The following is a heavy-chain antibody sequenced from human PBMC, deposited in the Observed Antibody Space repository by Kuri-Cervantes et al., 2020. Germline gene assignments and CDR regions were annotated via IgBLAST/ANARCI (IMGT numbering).Heavy chain of an antibody. V-gene: IGHV4-39*01. CDR3: ARYSYYYGMDV. CDR1: GGSISSSSYY. J-gene: IGHJ6*02. CDR2: IYYSGST. D-gene: IGHD2-21*01. Sequence: ESLKISCTVSGGSISSSSYYWGWIRQPPGKGLEWIGSIYYSGSTYYNPSLKSRVTISVDTSKNQFSLKLSSVTAADTAVYYCARYSYYYGMDVWGQGTTVTVSS.